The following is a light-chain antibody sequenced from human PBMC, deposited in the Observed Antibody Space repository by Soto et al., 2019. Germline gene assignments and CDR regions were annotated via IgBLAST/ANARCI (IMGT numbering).Light chain of an antibody. Sequence: QSALTQPASVSGSPGQSITISCTGTSSDVGGYNYVSWYQQHPGKAPKLMIYDVSNRPSGVSNRFSGSKSGNTASLTISGLHADDEADYYCSSYTSSSTLRVFGGGTKLTV. CDR3: SSYTSSSTLRV. CDR2: DVS. V-gene: IGLV2-14*01. J-gene: IGLJ2*01. CDR1: SSDVGGYNY.